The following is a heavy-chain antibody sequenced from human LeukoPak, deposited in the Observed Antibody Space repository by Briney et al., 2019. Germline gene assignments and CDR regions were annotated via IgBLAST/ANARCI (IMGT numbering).Heavy chain of an antibody. Sequence: GGSLRLSCAASGFTVSSYWVSWVRQAPWKGLECVAKINQDGSEKYYVDSVKGRFTISRDNAKISLYLQMSSLRAEDTAVYYCARDTAGNDYWGQGTLVTVSS. V-gene: IGHV3-7*01. CDR1: GFTVSSYW. CDR2: INQDGSEK. J-gene: IGHJ4*02. CDR3: ARDTAGNDY. D-gene: IGHD1-1*01.